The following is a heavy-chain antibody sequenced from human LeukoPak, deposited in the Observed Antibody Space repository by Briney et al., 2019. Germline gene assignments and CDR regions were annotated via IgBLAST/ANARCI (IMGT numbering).Heavy chain of an antibody. CDR3: ARSRDGVVLYYMDV. J-gene: IGHJ6*03. D-gene: IGHD3-3*01. V-gene: IGHV4-39*07. CDR2: IYYSGST. CDR1: GGSISSSSYY. Sequence: SETLSLTCTVSGGSISSSSYYWGWIRQPPGKGLEWIGSIYYSGSTYYNPSLKSRVTISVDTSKNQFSLKLSSVTAADTAVYYCARSRDGVVLYYMDVWGKGTTVTVSS.